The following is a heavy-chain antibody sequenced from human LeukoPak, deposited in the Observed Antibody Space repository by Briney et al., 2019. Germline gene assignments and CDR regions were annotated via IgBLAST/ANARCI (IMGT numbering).Heavy chain of an antibody. V-gene: IGHV4-34*01. CDR2: ISHSGST. CDR1: GGPFSGYY. D-gene: IGHD6-6*01. Sequence: PSETLSLTCAVYGGPFSGYYWSWIRQPPGKGLEWIGEISHSGSTNYNPSLKSRVTISADTSKNQFSLNLSSVTAADTAVYYCAKVYSSSSRDAFDVWGQGTMVTVSS. CDR3: AKVYSSSSRDAFDV. J-gene: IGHJ3*01.